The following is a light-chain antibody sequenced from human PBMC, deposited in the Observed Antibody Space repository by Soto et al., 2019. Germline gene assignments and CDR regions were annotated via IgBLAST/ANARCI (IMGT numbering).Light chain of an antibody. J-gene: IGLJ2*01. CDR1: SSNIGTNT. V-gene: IGLV1-44*01. Sequence: QSVLTQPPSASGTPGQRVTIFCSGSSSNIGTNTVIWYQQLPGAAPKLLIYSDNQRPSGVADRFSGSKSGTSASLAISGLQSEDEADYYCAAWDVSLVVFGGGTQLTVL. CDR2: SDN. CDR3: AAWDVSLVV.